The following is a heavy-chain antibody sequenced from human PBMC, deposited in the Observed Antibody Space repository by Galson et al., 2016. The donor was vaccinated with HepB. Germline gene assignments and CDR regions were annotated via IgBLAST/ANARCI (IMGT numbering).Heavy chain of an antibody. CDR3: ARAFSRESGFDY. D-gene: IGHD3-10*01. V-gene: IGHV3-21*01. CDR1: GFTFSSYS. Sequence: SLRLSCADSGFTFSSYSMNWVRQAPGKGLEWVSSISSRSRSIYHADSVTGRFTISRDNAKNSLYLQMNSLRAEDTAVYYCARAFSRESGFDYWGQGTLVTVSS. CDR2: ISSRSRSI. J-gene: IGHJ4*02.